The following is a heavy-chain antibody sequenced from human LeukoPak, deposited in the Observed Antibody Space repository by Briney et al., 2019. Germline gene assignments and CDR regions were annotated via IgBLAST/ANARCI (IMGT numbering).Heavy chain of an antibody. CDR2: IGTAGDT. Sequence: PGESLRLSCAASGFTFSSYDMHWVRQTTGKGLEWVSAIGTAGDTYYPGSVKGRFTISRENAKNSLYPQMNSLRAGDTAVYYCARGDSSGYQRNTKFDYWGQGTLVTVSS. J-gene: IGHJ4*02. CDR1: GFTFSSYD. D-gene: IGHD3-22*01. CDR3: ARGDSSGYQRNTKFDY. V-gene: IGHV3-13*01.